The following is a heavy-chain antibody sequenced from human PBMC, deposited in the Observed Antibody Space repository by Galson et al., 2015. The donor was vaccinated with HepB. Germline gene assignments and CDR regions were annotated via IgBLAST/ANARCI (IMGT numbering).Heavy chain of an antibody. D-gene: IGHD6-19*01. J-gene: IGHJ4*02. CDR3: AKISPQITIGYSSGGHFDY. Sequence: SLRLSCAASGFTFSSYAMSWVRQAPGKGLEWVSAISGSGGSTYYADSVKGRFTISRDSSKNTLYLQMNSLRAEDTAVYYCAKISPQITIGYSSGGHFDYWGQGTLVTVSS. CDR1: GFTFSSYA. V-gene: IGHV3-23*01. CDR2: ISGSGGST.